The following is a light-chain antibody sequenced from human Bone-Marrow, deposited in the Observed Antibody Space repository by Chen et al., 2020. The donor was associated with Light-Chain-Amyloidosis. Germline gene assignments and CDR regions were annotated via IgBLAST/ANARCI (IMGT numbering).Light chain of an antibody. Sequence: SYELTQPPSVSVSPGQTARITFSGDEMPTKYAYWYQQKPGQAPVLVIHRETERPSGISERFSASTSWTTATFIIIGVQAEDEADYHCYSVCSSGTYVVMFGGGTKLTVL. CDR2: RET. CDR1: EMPTKY. V-gene: IGLV3-25*03. CDR3: YSVCSSGTYVVM. J-gene: IGLJ3*02.